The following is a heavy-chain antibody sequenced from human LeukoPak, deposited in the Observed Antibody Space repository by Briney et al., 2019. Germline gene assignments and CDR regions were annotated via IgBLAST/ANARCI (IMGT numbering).Heavy chain of an antibody. CDR1: GGSISSYY. CDR3: ARTFCGGDCQR. CDR2: IYHSGST. Sequence: SETLSLTCTVSGGSISSYYWSWIRQPPGKGLEWIGYIYHSGSTYYNPSLKSRVTISVDTAKNQLSLKVTSVTAADTATYYCARTFCGGDCQRGGQGTLVTVSS. J-gene: IGHJ4*02. V-gene: IGHV4-59*01. D-gene: IGHD2-21*01.